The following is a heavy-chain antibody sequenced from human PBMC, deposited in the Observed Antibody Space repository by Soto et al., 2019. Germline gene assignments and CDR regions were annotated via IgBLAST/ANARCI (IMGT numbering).Heavy chain of an antibody. Sequence: QVQLQESGPGLVKPSETLSLTCTVSGGSISSYYWSWIRQPPGKGLEWIGYIYYSGSTNYNPSLKSRVTISVDTSKNQFSLKLSSVTAADTAVYYCAREGLVVVAATGAFDIWGQGTMVTVSS. CDR1: GGSISSYY. CDR3: AREGLVVVAATGAFDI. V-gene: IGHV4-59*01. CDR2: IYYSGST. J-gene: IGHJ3*02. D-gene: IGHD2-15*01.